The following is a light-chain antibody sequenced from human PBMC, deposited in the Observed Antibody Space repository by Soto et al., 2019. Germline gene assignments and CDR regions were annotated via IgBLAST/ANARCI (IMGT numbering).Light chain of an antibody. Sequence: SYELTQPPSVSVSPGQTASIICSGDNLGGKYAFWYQQRPGQSPVLVIYQDTKRPSGIPERFSGSNSGNTATLTLSGTQTMDEADYYCQVWDGRDAVFGGGTKVTVL. CDR3: QVWDGRDAV. CDR2: QDT. CDR1: NLGGKY. V-gene: IGLV3-1*01. J-gene: IGLJ2*01.